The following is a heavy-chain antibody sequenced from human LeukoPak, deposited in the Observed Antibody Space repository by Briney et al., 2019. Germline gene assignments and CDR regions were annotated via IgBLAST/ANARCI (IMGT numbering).Heavy chain of an antibody. V-gene: IGHV5-51*01. CDR2: IYPGDSYT. J-gene: IGHJ3*02. Sequence: GESLKISCKGSGYSFTSYWIGWVRPMPGKGLEWVGIIYPGDSYTTYSPSFQGQVPLSADKSISTAYLQWRSLKASDTAMHYCARRSGSDALDIWGQGTMVTVSS. D-gene: IGHD3-10*01. CDR1: GYSFTSYW. CDR3: ARRSGSDALDI.